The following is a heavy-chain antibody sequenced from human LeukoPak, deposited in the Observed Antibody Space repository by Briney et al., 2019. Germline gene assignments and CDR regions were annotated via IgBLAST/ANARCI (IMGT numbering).Heavy chain of an antibody. Sequence: GGSLRLSCAASGFTFSSYGMHWVRQAPGKGLEWVAFIRYDGSNKYYADSVEGRFTISRDNSKNTLYLQMNSLRAEDTAVYYCAKDRLGVAVALTDFDYWGQGTLVTVSS. CDR2: IRYDGSNK. V-gene: IGHV3-30*02. D-gene: IGHD6-19*01. CDR3: AKDRLGVAVALTDFDY. J-gene: IGHJ4*02. CDR1: GFTFSSYG.